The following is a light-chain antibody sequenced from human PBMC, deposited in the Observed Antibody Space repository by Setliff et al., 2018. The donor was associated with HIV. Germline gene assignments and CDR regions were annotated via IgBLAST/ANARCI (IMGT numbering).Light chain of an antibody. CDR1: QSLLHRNGYNY. Sequence: DIVMTQSPLSLPVTPGEPASISCRSSQSLLHRNGYNYLDWYLQKPGQSPQLLIYLGSNRASGVPDRFSGSGSGTDFTLKISRVEAEDVGVYYCMQALQTPTFGQGTKVDIK. J-gene: IGKJ1*01. CDR3: MQALQTPT. CDR2: LGS. V-gene: IGKV2-28*01.